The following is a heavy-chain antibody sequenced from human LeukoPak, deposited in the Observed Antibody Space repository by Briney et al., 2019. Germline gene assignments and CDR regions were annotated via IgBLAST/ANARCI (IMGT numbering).Heavy chain of an antibody. V-gene: IGHV4-59*11. D-gene: IGHD3-16*01. Sequence: SETLSLTCTVSGGSISNHYWSWIRQPPGKGLEWIGYIYYSGSTNYNPSLKSRVTISVDTSKNQFSLKLSSVTAADAAVYYCARVGETNYYYYGMDVWGQGTTVTVSS. J-gene: IGHJ6*02. CDR1: GGSISNHY. CDR3: ARVGETNYYYYGMDV. CDR2: IYYSGST.